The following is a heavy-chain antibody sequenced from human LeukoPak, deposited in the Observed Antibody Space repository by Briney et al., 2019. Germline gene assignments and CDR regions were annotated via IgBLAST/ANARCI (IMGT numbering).Heavy chain of an antibody. CDR1: GASISSYY. CDR2: IYYSGSI. V-gene: IGHV4-59*01. D-gene: IGHD5-24*01. CDR3: ARIGDGYNLRYFDY. Sequence: PSETLSLTCSVSGASISSYYWSWIRQPPGRGLEWIGYIYYSGSINYNPSLKSRVTISADTSKNQFSLKLTSVTAADTAVYYCARIGDGYNLRYFDYWGQGTLVTVSS. J-gene: IGHJ4*02.